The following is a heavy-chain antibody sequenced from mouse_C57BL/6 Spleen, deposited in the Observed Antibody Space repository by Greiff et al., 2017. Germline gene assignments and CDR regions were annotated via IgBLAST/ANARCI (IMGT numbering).Heavy chain of an antibody. D-gene: IGHD3-1*01. CDR2: IDPSDSYT. CDR3: ERTLTGRGHMDD. J-gene: IGHJ2*01. Sequence: QVQLQQPGAELVKPGASVKMSCKASGYTFTSYWMQWVKQRPGQGLEWSGEIDPSDSYTNYNQKFKGKATLTVDKYSSTAYMQLSSLTTEDSAVYYCERTLTGRGHMDDWGQGTTLTVSS. V-gene: IGHV1-50*01. CDR1: GYTFTSYW.